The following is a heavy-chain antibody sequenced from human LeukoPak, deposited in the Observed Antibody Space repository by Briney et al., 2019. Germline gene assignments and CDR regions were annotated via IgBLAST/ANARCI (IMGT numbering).Heavy chain of an antibody. CDR1: GDSITTSSFY. CDR3: ARRATTAVSGLYYFDY. Sequence: SETLSLTCNVSGDSITTSSFYWGWIRQTPGTGLEWIGTYYYTGDTYYNQSLKRRATIAVDTSKDQFFLGLTSVTAADTAVYYCARRATTAVSGLYYFDYWGQGTLVTVSS. V-gene: IGHV4-39*01. J-gene: IGHJ4*02. CDR2: YYYTGDT. D-gene: IGHD4-11*01.